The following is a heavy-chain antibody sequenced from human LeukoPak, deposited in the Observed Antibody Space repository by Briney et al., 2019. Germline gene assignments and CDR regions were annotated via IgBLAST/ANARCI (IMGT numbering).Heavy chain of an antibody. CDR2: ITSGSSYI. V-gene: IGHV3-21*01. J-gene: IGHJ4*02. D-gene: IGHD5-12*01. CDR3: ARGIGGYADY. CDR1: GFTFSSYS. Sequence: GGSLRLSCAGSGFTFSSYSMNWVRQAPGKGLEWVSSITSGSSYIYYADSLKGRFTISRDNAKNSLYLQMNSLRAEDTAVYYCARGIGGYADYWGQGTLVTVS.